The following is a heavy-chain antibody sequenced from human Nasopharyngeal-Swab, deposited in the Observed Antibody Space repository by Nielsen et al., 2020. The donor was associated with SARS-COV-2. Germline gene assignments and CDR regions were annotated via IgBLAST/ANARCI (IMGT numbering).Heavy chain of an antibody. CDR1: DFTFTSYW. V-gene: IGHV3-74*01. Sequence: GESLKISCAASDFTFTSYWMHWVRQAPGKGLVWLSRISTDGRITTYADSVGGRFTISRDNAKNTLFLQMNSLGADDTAVYYCARAVSANYFFLDYWGQGTLVAVSS. CDR3: ARAVSANYFFLDY. D-gene: IGHD4/OR15-4a*01. J-gene: IGHJ4*02. CDR2: ISTDGRIT.